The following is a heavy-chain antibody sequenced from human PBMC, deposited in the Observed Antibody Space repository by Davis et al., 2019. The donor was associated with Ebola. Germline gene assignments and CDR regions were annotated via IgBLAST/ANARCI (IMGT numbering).Heavy chain of an antibody. CDR3: ARETRGTSGLRGVGGWFDP. D-gene: IGHD3-10*01. CDR1: GFTFSSYG. CDR2: IWYDVSNK. J-gene: IGHJ5*02. V-gene: IGHV3-33*01. Sequence: PAGSLRLSCAASGFTFSSYGMHWVRQAPGKGLEWVAVIWYDVSNKYYADSVKGRFTISRDNSKNTLYLQMNSLRAEDTAVYYCARETRGTSGLRGVGGWFDPWGQGTLVTVSS.